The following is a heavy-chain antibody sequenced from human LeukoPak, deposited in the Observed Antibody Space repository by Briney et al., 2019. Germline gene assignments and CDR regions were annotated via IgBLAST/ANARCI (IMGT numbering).Heavy chain of an antibody. CDR3: VRLGGRNGFDY. D-gene: IGHD3-16*01. CDR2: IKQDGSEK. Sequence: GGSLRLSCAASGFTFINYWMSWVRQAPGKGLEWVASIKQDGSEKYYVDSVKGRFTISRDNTKNSLYLQMNSLGAEDTAVYYCVRLGGRNGFDYWGQGTLVTVSS. V-gene: IGHV3-7*01. J-gene: IGHJ4*02. CDR1: GFTFINYW.